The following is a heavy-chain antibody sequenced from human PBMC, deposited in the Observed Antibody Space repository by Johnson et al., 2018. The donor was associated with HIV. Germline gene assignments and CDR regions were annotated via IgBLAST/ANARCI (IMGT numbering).Heavy chain of an antibody. Sequence: HVQLVESGGGLVKPGRSLRLSCAASGFTFSSYAMHWVRQAPGKGLEWVAVISYDGSNKYYADSVRGRVTISRDNSRNTLYLQMSSLRAEDTALYYCAKDVGITGDVHETFDLWGQGTTVTVSS. J-gene: IGHJ3*01. CDR3: AKDVGITGDVHETFDL. CDR2: ISYDGSNK. V-gene: IGHV3-30*14. D-gene: IGHD7-27*01. CDR1: GFTFSSYA.